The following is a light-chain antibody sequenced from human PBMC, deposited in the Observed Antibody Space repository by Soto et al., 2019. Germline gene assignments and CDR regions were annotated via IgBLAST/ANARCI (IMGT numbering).Light chain of an antibody. CDR1: QRVSSN. J-gene: IGKJ1*01. V-gene: IGKV3-15*01. Sequence: EIVMTQSPATLSVSPGERATLSCRASQRVSSNLAWYQQKPGQAPRLLIYGASTRATGIPARFSGSGSGTDFTLTISSLQSEDFAVYYCQQYNNWPGWTFGQGTKVEIK. CDR3: QQYNNWPGWT. CDR2: GAS.